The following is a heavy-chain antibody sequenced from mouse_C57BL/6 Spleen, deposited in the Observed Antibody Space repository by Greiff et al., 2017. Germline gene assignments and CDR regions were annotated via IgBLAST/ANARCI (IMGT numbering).Heavy chain of an antibody. Sequence: VQLQESGAELARPGASVKMSCKASGYTFTSYTLHWVKQRPGQGLAWIGYINPSSGYTKYNQKFKDKATLTADKSSSTAYMQLSSLTSEDSAVYYCARGDGNLYYFDYWGQGTTLTVSS. D-gene: IGHD2-1*01. CDR3: ARGDGNLYYFDY. J-gene: IGHJ2*01. CDR1: GYTFTSYT. V-gene: IGHV1-4*01. CDR2: INPSSGYT.